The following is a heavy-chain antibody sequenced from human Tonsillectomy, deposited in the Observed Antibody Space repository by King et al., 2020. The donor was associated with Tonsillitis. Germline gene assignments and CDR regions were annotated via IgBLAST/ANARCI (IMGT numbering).Heavy chain of an antibody. CDR3: ASVARDSRSWEDYFDY. V-gene: IGHV4-59*01. CDR1: GGSISSYY. Sequence: QLQESGPGLVKPSETLSLTCTVSGGSISSYYWSWIRQPPGKGLEWIGYIYYSGSTNYNPSLKSRVTISVDTSKNQFSLKLSSVPAADTAVYYCASVARDSRSWEDYFDYWGQGTLVTVSS. D-gene: IGHD6-13*01. CDR2: IYYSGST. J-gene: IGHJ4*02.